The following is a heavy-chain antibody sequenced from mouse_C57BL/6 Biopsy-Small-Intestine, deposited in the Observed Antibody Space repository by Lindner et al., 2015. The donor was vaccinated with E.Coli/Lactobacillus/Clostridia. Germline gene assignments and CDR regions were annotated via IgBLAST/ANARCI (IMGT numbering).Heavy chain of an antibody. V-gene: IGHV14-2*01. J-gene: IGHJ4*01. CDR2: IDPEDDET. CDR3: APLMDY. Sequence: VQLQESGAELVKPGASVKLSCTASGFNIKDYYMHWVKQRTEQGLEWIGRIDPEDDETKYAPKFQGKATITADTSSNTAYLQLSSLTSEDTAVYYCAPLMDYWGQGTSVTVSS. CDR1: GFNIKDYY.